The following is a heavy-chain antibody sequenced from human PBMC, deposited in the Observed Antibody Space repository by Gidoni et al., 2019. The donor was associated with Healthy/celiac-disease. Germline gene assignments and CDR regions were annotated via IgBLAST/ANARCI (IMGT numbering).Heavy chain of an antibody. V-gene: IGHV4-59*08. J-gene: IGHJ6*02. CDR2: IYYSGST. CDR3: ARLGYAIFGVVNRYYGMDV. CDR1: GGSISSYY. Sequence: QVQLQESGPGLVKPSETLSLTCTVSGGSISSYYWSWIRQPPGKGLEWIGYIYYSGSTNYNPSLKSRVTISVDTSKNQFSLKLSSVTAADTAVYYCARLGYAIFGVVNRYYGMDVWGQGTTVTVSS. D-gene: IGHD3-3*01.